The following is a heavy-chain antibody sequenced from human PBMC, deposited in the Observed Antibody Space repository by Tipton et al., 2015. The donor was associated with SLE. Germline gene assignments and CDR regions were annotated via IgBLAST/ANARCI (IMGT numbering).Heavy chain of an antibody. D-gene: IGHD4-17*01. CDR2: IYYSGST. V-gene: IGHV4-34*01. CDR1: GGSFSSYY. CDR3: ARGGAWAFDI. J-gene: IGHJ3*02. Sequence: TLSLTCAVYGGSFSSYYWGWFRQPPGKGLEWIGSIYYSGSTYYNPSLKSRVTISVDTSKNQFSLKLSSVTAADTAVYYCARGGAWAFDIWGQGTMVTVSS.